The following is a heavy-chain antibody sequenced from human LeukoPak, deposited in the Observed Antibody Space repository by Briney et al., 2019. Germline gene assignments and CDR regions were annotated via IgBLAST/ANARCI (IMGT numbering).Heavy chain of an antibody. Sequence: GGSLRLSCAASGFTSNSYAMVSVRQAPEKGLEWVATISGSGGGTYYADSVKGRFTISRDDSKNTLYLQKNSLRPEDMAMYCCGNDHSRLLYFFEYWGQGTLVTVSS. J-gene: IGHJ4*02. CDR2: ISGSGGGT. V-gene: IGHV3-23*01. D-gene: IGHD3-22*01. CDR1: GFTSNSYA. CDR3: GNDHSRLLYFFEY.